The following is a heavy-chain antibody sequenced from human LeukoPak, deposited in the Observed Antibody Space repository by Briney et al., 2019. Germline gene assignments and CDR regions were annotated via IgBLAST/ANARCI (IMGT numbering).Heavy chain of an antibody. CDR2: IKQDGSEK. Sequence: QPGGSLRLSCAASGFSFSSFWMSWVRQAPGKGLEWVANIKQDGSEKYYVDSVKGRFTISRDNAKNSLYLQMNSLKAENTAVYYCARDFPKTWTTVITPDIWGQGTMVTVSS. J-gene: IGHJ3*02. CDR3: ARDFPKTWTTVITPDI. V-gene: IGHV3-7*01. D-gene: IGHD4-23*01. CDR1: GFSFSSFW.